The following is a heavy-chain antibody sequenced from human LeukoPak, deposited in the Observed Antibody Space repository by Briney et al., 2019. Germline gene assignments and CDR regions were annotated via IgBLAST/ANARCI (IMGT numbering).Heavy chain of an antibody. CDR1: GFTFRNYW. J-gene: IGHJ4*02. CDR2: IRSKAYGGTT. V-gene: IGHV3-71*01. D-gene: IGHD1-1*01. CDR3: AKDSTRSHAPTGTITGADY. Sequence: GGSLRLSCAASGFTFRNYWMHWVRQAPEKGLEWVGFIRSKAYGGTTEYAASVKGRFTISRDDSKSIAYLQMNSLRAEDTAVYYCAKDSTRSHAPTGTITGADYWGQGTLVTVSS.